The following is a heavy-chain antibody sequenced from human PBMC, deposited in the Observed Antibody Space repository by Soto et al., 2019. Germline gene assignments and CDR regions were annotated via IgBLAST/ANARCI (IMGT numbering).Heavy chain of an antibody. V-gene: IGHV1-3*01. CDR3: ARDLRYYYDNSGYPNPLDY. J-gene: IGHJ4*02. D-gene: IGHD3-22*01. CDR2: INAGNAKT. Sequence: ASVKVSCKTSGYTFTSYAIHWVRQAPGQRLEWMGWINAGNAKTKYSEKFQGRVTITRDTSASTAYMELSRLRSEDTAVYYCARDLRYYYDNSGYPNPLDYWGQGTLVTVS. CDR1: GYTFTSYA.